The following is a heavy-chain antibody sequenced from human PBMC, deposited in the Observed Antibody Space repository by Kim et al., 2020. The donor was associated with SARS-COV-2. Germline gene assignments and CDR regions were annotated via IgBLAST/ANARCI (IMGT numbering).Heavy chain of an antibody. Sequence: GGSLRLSCAASGFTFSSYSMNWVRQAPGKGLEWVSSISSSSSYIYYADSVKGRFTISRDNAKNSLYLQMNSLRAEDTAVYYCARDGEDCSTSCYAVPDMDVWGQGTTVTVSS. J-gene: IGHJ6*02. CDR1: GFTFSSYS. CDR3: ARDGEDCSTSCYAVPDMDV. D-gene: IGHD2-2*01. V-gene: IGHV3-21*01. CDR2: ISSSSSYI.